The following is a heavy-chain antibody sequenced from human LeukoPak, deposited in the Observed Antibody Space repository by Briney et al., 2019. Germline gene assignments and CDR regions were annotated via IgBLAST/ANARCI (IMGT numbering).Heavy chain of an antibody. CDR2: IDPSDSYT. CDR1: GYSFTSYW. V-gene: IGHV5-10-1*01. J-gene: IGHJ1*01. Sequence: PGESLKISCKGSGYSFTSYWITWVRQMPGKGLEWMGRIDPSDSYTNYSPSFQGHVTISADKSISTAYLQWSSLKASDSAMYYCARLGYCSSGGCFSRGYFQDWGQGTLVTVSS. CDR3: ARLGYCSSGGCFSRGYFQD. D-gene: IGHD2-15*01.